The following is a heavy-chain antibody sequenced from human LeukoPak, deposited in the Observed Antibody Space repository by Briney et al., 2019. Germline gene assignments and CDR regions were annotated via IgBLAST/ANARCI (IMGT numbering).Heavy chain of an antibody. Sequence: PGGSLRLSCTASGFTFGDYAMSWFRQAPGKGLEWVGFIRSKAYGGTTEYAASVKGRFTISRDDSKSIAYLQMNSLKTEDTAVYYCTRCDSSGFGLTNGYWGQGTLVTVSS. V-gene: IGHV3-49*03. D-gene: IGHD3-22*01. J-gene: IGHJ4*02. CDR2: IRSKAYGGTT. CDR1: GFTFGDYA. CDR3: TRCDSSGFGLTNGY.